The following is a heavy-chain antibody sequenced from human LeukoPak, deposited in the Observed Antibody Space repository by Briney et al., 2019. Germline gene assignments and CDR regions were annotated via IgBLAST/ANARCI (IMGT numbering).Heavy chain of an antibody. CDR2: IGISGVST. CDR1: GFTFTSYA. Sequence: GGSLRLSCSASGFTFTSYAMHWVRQAPGKGLEYVSAIGISGVSTYYADSVKGRFTISRDNSKNTLYLQMSTLRAEDTAVYFCARGGIAARPSDSWGQGTLVTVSS. CDR3: ARGGIAARPSDS. V-gene: IGHV3-64D*06. J-gene: IGHJ4*02. D-gene: IGHD6-6*01.